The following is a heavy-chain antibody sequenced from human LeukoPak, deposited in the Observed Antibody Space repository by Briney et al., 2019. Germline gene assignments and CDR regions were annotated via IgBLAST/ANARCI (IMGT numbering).Heavy chain of an antibody. CDR1: GGSIFSSNSY. V-gene: IGHV4-39*07. Sequence: SETLSLTCTVSGGSIFSSNSYWGWIRQPPGKGLEWIGSIYYSGNTYYNASLKSRVTISVDTSKNQFSLKLNSVTAADTAVYYCARDQGEGNTSGWYWYFDLWGRGTLLTVSS. D-gene: IGHD6-19*01. J-gene: IGHJ2*01. CDR2: IYYSGNT. CDR3: ARDQGEGNTSGWYWYFDL.